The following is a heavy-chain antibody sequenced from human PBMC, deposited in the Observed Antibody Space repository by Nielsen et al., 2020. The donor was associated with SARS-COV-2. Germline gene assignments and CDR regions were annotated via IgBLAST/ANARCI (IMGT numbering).Heavy chain of an antibody. D-gene: IGHD6-13*01. V-gene: IGHV3-33*06. CDR3: AKGEGTGRGSGIAAAGLKYYFDY. J-gene: IGHJ4*02. CDR1: GYTFSDYG. CDR2: MWYDGVEK. Sequence: GGSLRLSCVASGYTFSDYGMHWVRQAPGKGLEWVALMWYDGVEKDYADSVRGRFTISRDNSKNTLYLQMNSLRAEDTAVYYCAKGEGTGRGSGIAAAGLKYYFDYWGQGTLVTVSS.